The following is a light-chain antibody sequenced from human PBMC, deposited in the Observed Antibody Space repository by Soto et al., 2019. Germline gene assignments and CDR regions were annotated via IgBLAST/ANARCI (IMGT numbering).Light chain of an antibody. CDR1: QSVSSNF. Sequence: EIVLTQSPGNLSLSPGERATLSCRASQSVSSNFLAWYQQKPGQAPRLLIYGASNRATGIPDRFSGSGSGTDFTLTISRLEPEDFVVYYCQQYGSSPRTFGQGTKVDIK. CDR3: QQYGSSPRT. V-gene: IGKV3-20*01. CDR2: GAS. J-gene: IGKJ1*01.